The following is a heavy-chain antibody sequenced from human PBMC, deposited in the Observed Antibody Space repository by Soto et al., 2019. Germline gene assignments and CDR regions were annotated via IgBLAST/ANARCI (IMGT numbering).Heavy chain of an antibody. CDR1: GFTFSSYA. CDR3: VKKENWRYGAGNYHGMGV. J-gene: IGHJ6*02. Sequence: GGSLRLSCAASGFTFSSYAMGWVRQPSGKGLEWVSGISGSSDRIYYADSVKGRFAISRDNSKNTLYLQMDTLRAEDTAIYYCVKKENWRYGAGNYHGMGVWGQGTTVTVSS. D-gene: IGHD3-3*01. V-gene: IGHV3-23*01. CDR2: ISGSSDRI.